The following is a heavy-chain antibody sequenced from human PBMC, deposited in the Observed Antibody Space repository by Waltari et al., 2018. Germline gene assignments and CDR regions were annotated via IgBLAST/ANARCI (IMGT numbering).Heavy chain of an antibody. CDR3: ARWGPEYYFDY. J-gene: IGHJ4*02. Sequence: QVQLQESGPGLVKPSDTLSLTCTVSRYSISSDYFWGWIRQPQGKGLEWIGSSHHGGTTYYNVSLKSRVTISADTSQNQFSLKLNSVTAADTAVYYCARWGPEYYFDYWGQGTLVTVSS. CDR1: RYSISSDYF. D-gene: IGHD7-27*01. V-gene: IGHV4-38-2*02. CDR2: SHHGGTT.